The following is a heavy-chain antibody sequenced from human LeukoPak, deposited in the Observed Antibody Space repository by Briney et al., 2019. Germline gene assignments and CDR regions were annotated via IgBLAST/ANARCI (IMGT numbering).Heavy chain of an antibody. V-gene: IGHV4-59*01. CDR3: ARGYGETSTR. CDR1: GGSISSYY. CDR2: IYYSGST. J-gene: IGHJ4*02. Sequence: SETLSLTCTVSGGSISSYYWSWIWQPPGKGLEWIGYIYYSGSTNFNPSLKSRVTISVDTSKNQFSLKLSSVTAADTAVYYCARGYGETSTRWGQGTLVTVSS. D-gene: IGHD4-17*01.